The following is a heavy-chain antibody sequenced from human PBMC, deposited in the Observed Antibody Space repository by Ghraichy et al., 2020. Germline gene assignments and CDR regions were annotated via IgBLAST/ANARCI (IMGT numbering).Heavy chain of an antibody. J-gene: IGHJ4*02. D-gene: IGHD3-22*01. Sequence: SGPTLVKPTQTLTLTCTFSGFSLSTSGMRVSWIRQPPGKALEWLARIDWDDDKFYSTSLKTRLTISKDTSKNQVVLTMTNMDPVDTATYYCARMARDYYDSSGLGDYFDYWGQGTLVTVSS. CDR1: GFSLSTSGMR. CDR3: ARMARDYYDSSGLGDYFDY. V-gene: IGHV2-70*04. CDR2: IDWDDDK.